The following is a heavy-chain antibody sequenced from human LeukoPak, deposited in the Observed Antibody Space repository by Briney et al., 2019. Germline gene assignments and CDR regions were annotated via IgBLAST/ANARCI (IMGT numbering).Heavy chain of an antibody. CDR2: INHSGST. D-gene: IGHD3-10*01. V-gene: IGHV4-34*01. CDR3: ARSIIGPRYFDL. Sequence: PSETLSLTCAVYGGSFSGYYWSWIHQPPGKGLEWIGEINHSGSTNYNPSLKSRVTISVDTSKNQFSLKLSSVTAADTAVYYCARSIIGPRYFDLWDRGSLVTVSS. CDR1: GGSFSGYY. J-gene: IGHJ2*01.